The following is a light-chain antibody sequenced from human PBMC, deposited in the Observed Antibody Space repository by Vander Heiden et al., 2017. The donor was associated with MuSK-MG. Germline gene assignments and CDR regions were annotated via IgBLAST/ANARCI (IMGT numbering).Light chain of an antibody. Sequence: MQLTQSPPSLSASVVASITISCRPSEGISIYLAWYQGKPGKAPKLLIYSASPLQSGVPSRFRGSRPGTNFTLSISSLQPEDFASYYFQQLHTYPLTFGGGTKVEIK. J-gene: IGKJ4*01. CDR1: EGISIY. CDR3: QQLHTYPLT. CDR2: SAS. V-gene: IGKV1-9*01.